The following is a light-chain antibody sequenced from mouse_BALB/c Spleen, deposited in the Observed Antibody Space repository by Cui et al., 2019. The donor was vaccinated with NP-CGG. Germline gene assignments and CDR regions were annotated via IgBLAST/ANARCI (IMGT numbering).Light chain of an antibody. J-gene: IGLJ1*01. CDR3: ALWYSNHWV. CDR1: TGAVTTSNY. CDR2: GTN. Sequence: QAVQTQESALLTSPGETITLTCRSSTGAVTTSNYANWVQEKPDHFFTGLIGGTNNRAPGVPARFSGSLIGDKAALTITGAQTEDEAIYFCALWYSNHWVFGGGTKLTVL. V-gene: IGLV1*01.